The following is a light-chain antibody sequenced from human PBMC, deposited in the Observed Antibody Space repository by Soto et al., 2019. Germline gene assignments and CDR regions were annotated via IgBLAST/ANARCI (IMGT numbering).Light chain of an antibody. Sequence: QSALTQPASVSGSPGQSNTISCTGTSSDVGSYNLVSWYQQHPGKAPKLMIYEGSKRPSGVSNRFSGSKSGNTASLTISGLQAEDEADYYCCSYAGSSTFGVVFGGGTKLTVL. V-gene: IGLV2-23*03. J-gene: IGLJ2*01. CDR1: SSDVGSYNL. CDR2: EGS. CDR3: CSYAGSSTFGVV.